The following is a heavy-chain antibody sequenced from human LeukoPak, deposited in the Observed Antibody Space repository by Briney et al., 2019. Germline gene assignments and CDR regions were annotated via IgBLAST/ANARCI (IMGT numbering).Heavy chain of an antibody. D-gene: IGHD4-23*01. CDR1: GGSISSYY. Sequence: SETLSLTCTVSGGSISSYYWSWIRQPPGKGLEWIGYIYYSGSTNYNPSLKSRVTISVDTSKNQLSLKLSSVTAADTAVYYCARVDGGNFDYWGQGTLVTVSS. CDR2: IYYSGST. J-gene: IGHJ4*02. V-gene: IGHV4-59*01. CDR3: ARVDGGNFDY.